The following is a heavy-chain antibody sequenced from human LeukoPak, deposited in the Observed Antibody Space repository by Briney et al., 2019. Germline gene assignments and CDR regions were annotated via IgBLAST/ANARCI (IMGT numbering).Heavy chain of an antibody. CDR3: VRHDGRGGSTMGAFDS. CDR2: IYSGRTI. D-gene: IGHD3-3*01. V-gene: IGHV4-39*01. Sequence: SETLSLTCTISAASISSSSHHWGWIRQSPGKGLEWIGSIYSGRTIYYSPSLNSRVTISVVTSKDQFILQLNSVTAADTAVYYCVRHDGRGGSTMGAFDSWGQGSLVTVSS. CDR1: AASISSSSHH. J-gene: IGHJ5*01.